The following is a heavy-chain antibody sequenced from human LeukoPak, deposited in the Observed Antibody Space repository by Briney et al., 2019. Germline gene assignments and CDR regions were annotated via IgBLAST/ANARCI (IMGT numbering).Heavy chain of an antibody. CDR2: VYYSGST. V-gene: IGHV4-39*01. CDR3: ATQYSIAAAGTSDYYHMDV. Sequence: SETLSLTCTVSGGSISSSSYYWGWIRQPPGKGLEWIGSVYYSGSTYYNPSLKSRVTISVDTSKNQFSLKLSSVTAADTAVYYCATQYSIAAAGTSDYYHMDVWGKGTTVTVSS. D-gene: IGHD6-13*01. J-gene: IGHJ6*03. CDR1: GGSISSSSYY.